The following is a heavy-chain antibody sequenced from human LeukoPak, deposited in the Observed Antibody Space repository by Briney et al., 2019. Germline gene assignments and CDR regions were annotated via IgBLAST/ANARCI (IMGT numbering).Heavy chain of an antibody. CDR1: RFTVSSNY. V-gene: IGHV3-53*01. CDR3: VRGVYGDYTLFDY. D-gene: IGHD4-17*01. CDR2: IYSGGST. Sequence: GGSLTLSCAASRFTVSSNYMSWVRQAPGKGLEWVSVIYSGGSTYYADSVKGRFTISRDNSKNTLYLQMNSLRAEDTAVYYCVRGVYGDYTLFDYWGEGTLVTASS. J-gene: IGHJ4*02.